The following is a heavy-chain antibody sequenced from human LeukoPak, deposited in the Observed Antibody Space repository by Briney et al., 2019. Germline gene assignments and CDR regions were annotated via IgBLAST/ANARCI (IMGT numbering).Heavy chain of an antibody. CDR2: ISGSGGST. D-gene: IGHD6-19*01. V-gene: IGHV3-23*01. CDR1: GFTFSSYA. J-gene: IGHJ4*02. CDR3: AKGSSSGWSGDYFDY. Sequence: GGSLRLSCAASGFTFSSYAMSWVRQAPGKGLEWVSAISGSGGSTYHADSVKGRFTISRDNSKNTLSLQMSSLRVEDTAVYYCAKGSSSGWSGDYFDYWGQGTLVTVSS.